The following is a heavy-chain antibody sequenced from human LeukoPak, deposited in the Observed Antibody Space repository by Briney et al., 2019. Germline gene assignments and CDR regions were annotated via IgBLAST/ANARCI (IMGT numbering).Heavy chain of an antibody. V-gene: IGHV5-51*01. J-gene: IGHJ4*02. CDR1: GYSFTSYW. D-gene: IGHD6-19*01. Sequence: GESLKISCKGSGYSFTSYWIGWVRQLPGKGLEWMGIIYPGDSDTRYSPSFQGQVTISADKSISTAYLQWSSLKASDTAMYYCARLILYSSGWYSKGLDYWGQGTLVTVSS. CDR2: IYPGDSDT. CDR3: ARLILYSSGWYSKGLDY.